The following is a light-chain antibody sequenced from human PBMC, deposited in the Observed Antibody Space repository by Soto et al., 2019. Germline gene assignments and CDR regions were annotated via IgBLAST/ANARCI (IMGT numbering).Light chain of an antibody. Sequence: DIQMTQSPSSLSASVGDRVTITCRASQSISSYLNWYQQKPGKAPKLLIYAASSLQSGVPSRFSGTESGTEFTLTISSLRPDDFATYYCQQYNDYSAWTFGQGTKADI. J-gene: IGKJ1*01. CDR1: QSISSY. V-gene: IGKV1-39*01. CDR2: AAS. CDR3: QQYNDYSAWT.